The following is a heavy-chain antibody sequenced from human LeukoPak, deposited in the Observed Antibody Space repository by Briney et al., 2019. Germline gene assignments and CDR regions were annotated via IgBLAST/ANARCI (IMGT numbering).Heavy chain of an antibody. CDR1: RFXFSGYA. CDR3: AKELSSGTYSPLDY. CDR2: ISGSGGDT. V-gene: IGHV3-23*01. J-gene: IGHJ4*02. D-gene: IGHD3-10*01. Sequence: GGSLRLSCAASRFXFSGYAMNWVRQAPGKGLEWVAAISGSGGDTFYADSVKGRCTISRDSSENTLYLQMNSLTAEDTAVYYCAKELSSGTYSPLDYWGQGTLVTVSS.